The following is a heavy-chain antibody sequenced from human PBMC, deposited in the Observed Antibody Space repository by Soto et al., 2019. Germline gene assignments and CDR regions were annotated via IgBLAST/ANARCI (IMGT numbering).Heavy chain of an antibody. CDR2: INAGNGNT. V-gene: IGHV1-3*01. Sequence: ASVKVSCKASGYTFTSYAMHWVRQAPGQRLEWMGWINAGNGNTKYSQKFQGRVTMTTDTSTSTAYMELRSLRSDDTAVYYCAREAAAGAEFDYWGQGTLVTVSS. D-gene: IGHD6-13*01. CDR1: GYTFTSYA. J-gene: IGHJ4*02. CDR3: AREAAAGAEFDY.